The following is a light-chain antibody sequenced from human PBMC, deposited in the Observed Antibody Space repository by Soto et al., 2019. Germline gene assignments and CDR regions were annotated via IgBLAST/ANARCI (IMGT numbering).Light chain of an antibody. V-gene: IGKV3-15*01. CDR2: GAS. CDR3: QQYNNWPRT. J-gene: IGKJ1*01. Sequence: EIVLTQSPATLSLSPGERATLSCRASQSVSNNLAWYRQKPGQAPRLLMYGASTRATGISARLSGSGSGTEFTLTISSLQSEDVAVYHCQQYNNWPRTFGQGTKVDIK. CDR1: QSVSNN.